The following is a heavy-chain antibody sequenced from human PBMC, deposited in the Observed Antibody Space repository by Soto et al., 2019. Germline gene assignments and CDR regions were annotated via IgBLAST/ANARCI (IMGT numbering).Heavy chain of an antibody. CDR2: ISGSGGST. CDR1: GLTFSSYA. D-gene: IGHD6-13*01. CDR3: AKDSSSFAGYNSSPYFDY. Sequence: GGSLRLSCAASGLTFSSYAMSWVRQAPGKGLEWVSAISGSGGSTYYADSVKGRLTISRDNSKNTLYLQMNSLRAGDTAVYYCAKDSSSFAGYNSSPYFDYWGQGTLVTVSS. V-gene: IGHV3-23*01. J-gene: IGHJ4*02.